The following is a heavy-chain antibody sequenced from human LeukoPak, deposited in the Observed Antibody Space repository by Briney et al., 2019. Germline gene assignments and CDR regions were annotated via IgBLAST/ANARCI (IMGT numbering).Heavy chain of an antibody. CDR2: ISSSSSYI. J-gene: IGHJ4*02. Sequence: PGGSLRLSCAASGFTFSSYSTNWVRQAPGKGLEWVSSISSSSSYIYYADSVKGRFTISRDNAKNSLYLQMNSLRAEDTAVYYCARAPYGSGSYYPFDYWGQGTLVTVSS. CDR1: GFTFSSYS. D-gene: IGHD3-10*01. CDR3: ARAPYGSGSYYPFDY. V-gene: IGHV3-21*01.